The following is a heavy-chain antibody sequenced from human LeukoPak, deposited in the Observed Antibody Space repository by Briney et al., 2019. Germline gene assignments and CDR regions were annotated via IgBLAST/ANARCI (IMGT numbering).Heavy chain of an antibody. J-gene: IGHJ3*02. CDR3: ARVNRGDAFDI. CDR2: IWYDGRNK. CDR1: GFTFSSYG. V-gene: IGHV3-33*01. D-gene: IGHD3-16*02. Sequence: PGRSLRLSCAAPGFTFSSYGMHWVRQAPGKGLEWVAVIWYDGRNKFYADSLKGRFTISRDNSKSTLYLQMNSLRAEDTAVYYCARVNRGDAFDIWGQGTLVTVSS.